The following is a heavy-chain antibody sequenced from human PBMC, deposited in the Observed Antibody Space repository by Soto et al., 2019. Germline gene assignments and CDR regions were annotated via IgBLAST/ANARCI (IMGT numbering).Heavy chain of an antibody. V-gene: IGHV3-23*01. CDR1: GFNFSNYA. D-gene: IGHD3-3*01. CDR3: AKGRAITVFGVITPFDS. Sequence: EVQLLESGGDFKQPGGSLRLSCEGSGFNFSNYALNWVRQAPGKRLEWVSVISGNSGTTYYAASVKGRFTISRDNSKKTLYLQMKSLRADDRAVYYCAKGRAITVFGVITPFDSWGQGTLVTVSS. CDR2: ISGNSGTT. J-gene: IGHJ4*02.